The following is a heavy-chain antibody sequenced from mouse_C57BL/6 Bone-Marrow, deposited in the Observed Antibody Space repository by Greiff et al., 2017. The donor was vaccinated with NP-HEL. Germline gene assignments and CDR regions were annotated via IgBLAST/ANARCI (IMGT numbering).Heavy chain of an antibody. CDR1: GYTFTSYW. CDR2: INPSSGYT. Sequence: QVQLQQSGAELAKPGASVKLSCKASGYTFTSYWMHWVKQRPGQGLEWIGYINPSSGYTKYNQKFKDKATLTADKSSSTAYMQLSSLTYEDSAVYCCARDITAVVRYFDVWGTGTTVTVSS. J-gene: IGHJ1*03. CDR3: ARDITAVVRYFDV. V-gene: IGHV1-7*01. D-gene: IGHD1-1*01.